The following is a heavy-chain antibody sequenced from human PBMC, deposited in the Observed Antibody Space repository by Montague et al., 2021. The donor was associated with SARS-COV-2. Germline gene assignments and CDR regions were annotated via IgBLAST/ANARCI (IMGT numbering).Heavy chain of an antibody. Sequence: CAISGDSVSSNSGSWNWIRQSPWRGLEWLGRTYYRSKWYNDYSVSVKSRITINPDTSKNQFSLQLNSVTPEDTAMYYCTYHSGSYVWFDPWGQGILVIVSS. CDR3: TYHSGSYVWFDP. V-gene: IGHV6-1*01. D-gene: IGHD1-26*01. CDR1: GDSVSSNSGS. CDR2: TYYRSKWYN. J-gene: IGHJ5*02.